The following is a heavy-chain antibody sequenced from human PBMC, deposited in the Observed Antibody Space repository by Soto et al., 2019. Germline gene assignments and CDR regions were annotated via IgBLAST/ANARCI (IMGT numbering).Heavy chain of an antibody. CDR3: ARDIFDN. CDR1: GFTFSYYE. CDR2: ITSSGDRA. J-gene: IGHJ4*02. V-gene: IGHV3-48*03. Sequence: EVQLVESGGGLAQPGGSLRLSCVASGFTFSYYEMNWVRQAPGKGLEWISYITSSGDRAQYADSVKGRFTISRDNTKNLLYLQMTSLSAEDTGLDYCARDIFDNWGQGTLVTVSS.